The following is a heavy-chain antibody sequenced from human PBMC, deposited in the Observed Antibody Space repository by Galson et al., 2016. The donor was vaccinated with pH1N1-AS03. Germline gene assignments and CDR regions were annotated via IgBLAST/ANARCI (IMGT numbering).Heavy chain of an antibody. V-gene: IGHV3-64*02. J-gene: IGHJ6*02. CDR3: AREAEHYYYALDV. CDR1: GFTFSSYS. Sequence: SLRLSCAASGFTFSSYSIHWVRQAPGKGLEYVSAISSDGDTYYTDSVKGRFTISRDKSKNTVCLQMGSLRPEDVAVYYCAREAEHYYYALDVWGQGTTVTVSS. CDR2: ISSDGDT.